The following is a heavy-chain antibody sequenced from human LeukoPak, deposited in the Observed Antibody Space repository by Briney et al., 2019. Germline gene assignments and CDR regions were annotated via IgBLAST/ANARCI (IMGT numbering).Heavy chain of an antibody. D-gene: IGHD2-2*02. CDR1: GFTFSSYA. Sequence: GGSLRLSCAASGFTFSSYAMSWVRQAPGKGLEWVSAISGSGGSTYYADSVKGRFTISRDNSKNTLYLQMNSLRAEDTAVYYCAKEEEYCSSTSCYIGYFDLWGRGTLVTVSS. V-gene: IGHV3-23*01. CDR2: ISGSGGST. J-gene: IGHJ2*01. CDR3: AKEEEYCSSTSCYIGYFDL.